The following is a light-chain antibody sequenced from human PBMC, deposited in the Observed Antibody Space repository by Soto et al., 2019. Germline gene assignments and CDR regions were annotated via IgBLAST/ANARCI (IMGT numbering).Light chain of an antibody. Sequence: QSALTQPASVSGSPGQSITISCTGTSSDVGGYNYVSWYQQHPGKAPKLLIYDVSSRPSGVSNRFSGSKSGNTASLTISGLQAEDDDDYYCSSYTSSSTLDVFGTGTKVTVL. J-gene: IGLJ1*01. CDR1: SSDVGGYNY. CDR3: SSYTSSSTLDV. CDR2: DVS. V-gene: IGLV2-14*03.